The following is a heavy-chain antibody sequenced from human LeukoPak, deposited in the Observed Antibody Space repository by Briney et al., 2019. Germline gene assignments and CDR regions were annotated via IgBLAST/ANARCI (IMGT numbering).Heavy chain of an antibody. Sequence: GGSLRLSCAASGFTFSDYYMSWIRQTPGKGLEWLSYISSGGSAIYYADSVKGRFTISRDNDKNSLYLQMNSLRAEDTAVYYCARSSRELGGYAPWELMPPFDYWGQGTLVTVSS. V-gene: IGHV3-11*04. CDR2: ISSGGSAI. J-gene: IGHJ4*02. D-gene: IGHD1-7*01. CDR1: GFTFSDYY. CDR3: ARSSRELGGYAPWELMPPFDY.